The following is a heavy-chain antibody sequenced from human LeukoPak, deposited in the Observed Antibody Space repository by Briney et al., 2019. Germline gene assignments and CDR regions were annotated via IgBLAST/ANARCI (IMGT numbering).Heavy chain of an antibody. CDR3: ALFTDIVVVPAAIRVDAFDI. Sequence: GASVKVSCKASVYTFTSYYMHWVRQAPGQGLEWMGIINPSGGSTSYAQKFQGRVTMTRDTSTSTVYMELSSLRSEDTAVYYCALFTDIVVVPAAIRVDAFDIWGQGTMVTVSS. V-gene: IGHV1-46*01. D-gene: IGHD2-2*02. J-gene: IGHJ3*02. CDR2: INPSGGST. CDR1: VYTFTSYY.